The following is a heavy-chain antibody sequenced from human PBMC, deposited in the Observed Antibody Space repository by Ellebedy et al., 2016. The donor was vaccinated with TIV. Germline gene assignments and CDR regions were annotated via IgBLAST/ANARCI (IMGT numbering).Heavy chain of an antibody. J-gene: IGHJ5*02. Sequence: SGPTLVKPTQTLTLTCSFSAFSLSTRDSSVSWLRQAPGKGLEWLALVDRDDDKFYSTSLKPRLTITKDTSKNQVVLTMTDMDPVDTATYYCALGPRDVAQNWFDPWGQGTLVTVSS. CDR1: AFSLSTRDSS. D-gene: IGHD2-15*01. CDR3: ALGPRDVAQNWFDP. V-gene: IGHV2-70*12. CDR2: VDRDDDK.